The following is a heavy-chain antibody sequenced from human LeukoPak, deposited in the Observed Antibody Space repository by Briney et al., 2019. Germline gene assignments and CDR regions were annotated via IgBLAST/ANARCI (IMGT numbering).Heavy chain of an antibody. CDR1: GSTFSSYS. Sequence: PGGSLRLSCAASGSTFSSYSMNWVRQAPGKGLEWVSYISSSSSTIYYADSVKGRFTISRENAKNSLYLQMNSLRAGDTAVYYCARAPATSTIFGVVTVRYGMDVWGQGTTVTVSS. CDR3: ARAPATSTIFGVVTVRYGMDV. J-gene: IGHJ6*02. V-gene: IGHV3-48*01. CDR2: ISSSSSTI. D-gene: IGHD3-3*01.